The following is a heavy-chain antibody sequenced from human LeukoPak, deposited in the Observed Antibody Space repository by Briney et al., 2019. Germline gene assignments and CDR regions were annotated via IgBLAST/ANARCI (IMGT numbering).Heavy chain of an antibody. CDR3: ASLGAGDFDY. CDR2: IGTAGDT. J-gene: IGHJ4*02. D-gene: IGHD3-10*01. Sequence: GSLRLSCAASGFTFSSYAMTWVRQAPGKGLEWVSAIGTAGDTYYPGSVKGRFTISRENAKNSLYLQMNSLRAEDTAVYYCASLGAGDFDYWGQGTLVTVSS. V-gene: IGHV3-13*01. CDR1: GFTFSSYA.